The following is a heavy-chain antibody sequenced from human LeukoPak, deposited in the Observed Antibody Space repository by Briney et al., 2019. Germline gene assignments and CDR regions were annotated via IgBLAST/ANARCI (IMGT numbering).Heavy chain of an antibody. CDR1: GFTFSDYY. J-gene: IGHJ4*02. Sequence: GGSLRLSCVASGFTFSDYYMNWVRQAPGKGLEWVSYISSSSSTIYYADSVKGRFTISRDNAKNSLYLQMNSLRDEDTAVYYCARTYYYDSSGYSPPDYWGQGTLVTVSS. V-gene: IGHV3-11*04. D-gene: IGHD3-22*01. CDR2: ISSSSSTI. CDR3: ARTYYYDSSGYSPPDY.